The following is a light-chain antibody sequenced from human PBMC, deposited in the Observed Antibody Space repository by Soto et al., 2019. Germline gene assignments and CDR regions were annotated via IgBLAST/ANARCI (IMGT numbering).Light chain of an antibody. Sequence: EILLTQSPGTLSLSPGERATLSCRASQSVSSSYLAWYQQKPGQAPRLLLYGASSRATGIPDRFSGSGSGTDFTLTISRLESEDFAVYYCQQYGSSSWTFGQGTKV. J-gene: IGKJ1*01. CDR3: QQYGSSSWT. CDR1: QSVSSSY. CDR2: GAS. V-gene: IGKV3-20*01.